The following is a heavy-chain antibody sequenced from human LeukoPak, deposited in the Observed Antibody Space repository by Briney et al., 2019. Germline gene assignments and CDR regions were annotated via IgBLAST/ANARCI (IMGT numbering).Heavy chain of an antibody. CDR2: IYHSGST. J-gene: IGHJ4*02. D-gene: IGHD3-10*01. CDR1: GYSISSGYY. V-gene: IGHV4-38-2*02. CDR3: ARVFGGSGSYSYYFDY. Sequence: SETLSLTCTVSGYSISSGYYWGWIRQPPGKGLEWIGSIYHSGSTYCNPSLKSRVTISVDTSKNQFSLKLSSVTAADTAVYYCARVFGGSGSYSYYFDYWGQGTLVTVSS.